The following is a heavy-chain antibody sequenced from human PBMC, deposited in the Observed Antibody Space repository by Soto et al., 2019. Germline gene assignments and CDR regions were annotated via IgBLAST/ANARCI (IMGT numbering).Heavy chain of an antibody. D-gene: IGHD2-15*01. J-gene: IGHJ1*01. V-gene: IGHV4-4*02. CDR1: GDSVSSTHW. CDR2: VYHTGTT. CDR3: ATLPPRIVVTVLPMPS. Sequence: QVQLKQSGPRLARPSGTLSLTCVVSGDSVSSTHWWTWVRQTPGKGLEWIGEVYHTGTTKYKPSLKNRVTISVDKSNNQFSLDLKSVTAADTAVYYCATLPPRIVVTVLPMPSWAQGTVVTVSS.